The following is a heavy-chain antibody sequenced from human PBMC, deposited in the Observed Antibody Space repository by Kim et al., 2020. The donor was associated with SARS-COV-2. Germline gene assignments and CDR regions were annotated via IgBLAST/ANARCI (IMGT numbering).Heavy chain of an antibody. J-gene: IGHJ4*02. V-gene: IGHV3-53*01. CDR2: IYSGNST. CDR3: ARVPDIV. Sequence: GGSLRLSCLVSGFVVSNNYMTWVRQAPGKGLEWVSIIYSGNSTLYADSVKGRFTISRDNSKNTLYLQMNSLRAEDTAVYYCARVPDIVGDQGTLVTVSS. CDR1: GFVVSNNY. D-gene: IGHD5-12*01.